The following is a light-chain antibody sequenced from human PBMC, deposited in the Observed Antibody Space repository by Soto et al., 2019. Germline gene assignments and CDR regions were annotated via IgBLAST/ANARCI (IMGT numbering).Light chain of an antibody. CDR3: HQYNNWAPWT. J-gene: IGKJ1*01. CDR1: QSVSSN. CDR2: GAS. Sequence: EIVMTPSPATLSVSPGERANLSCRASQSVSSNLAGYQQTPGQAPRLPIYGASTRATGIPARFSVSGSGTEFILTISSRPSDDYAVYCFHQYNNWAPWTFGQGTQV. V-gene: IGKV3-15*01.